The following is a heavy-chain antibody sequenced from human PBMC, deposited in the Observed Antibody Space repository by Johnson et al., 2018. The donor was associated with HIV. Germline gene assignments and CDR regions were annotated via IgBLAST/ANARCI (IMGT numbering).Heavy chain of an antibody. CDR3: AREGRLGSYLGGVAFDI. J-gene: IGHJ3*02. D-gene: IGHD1-26*01. CDR2: IYSGCNT. V-gene: IGHV3-66*01. CDR1: GFTVSNNF. Sequence: VQLVESGGGVVQPGRSPRLSCAASGFTVSNNFMNWVRQAPGKRLEWLSLIYSGCNTYYADSVRGSFPISRDNFKNTLYLQMNSLRAEDTAVYYCAREGRLGSYLGGVAFDIWGQGTMVTVSS.